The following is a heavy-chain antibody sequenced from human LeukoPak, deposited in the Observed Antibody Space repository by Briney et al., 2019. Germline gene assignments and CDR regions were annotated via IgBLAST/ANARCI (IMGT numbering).Heavy chain of an antibody. CDR1: GGSISSSSYY. CDR2: VHYSGST. CDR3: ARDFRWELRSYFDY. J-gene: IGHJ4*02. V-gene: IGHV4-39*07. Sequence: SETLSLTCTVSGGSISSSSYYWGWIRQPPGKGLEWIGSVHYSGSTYYNPSLKSRVTISVDTSKNQFSLKLNSVTAADTAVYYCARDFRWELRSYFDYWGQGTLVTVSS. D-gene: IGHD1-26*01.